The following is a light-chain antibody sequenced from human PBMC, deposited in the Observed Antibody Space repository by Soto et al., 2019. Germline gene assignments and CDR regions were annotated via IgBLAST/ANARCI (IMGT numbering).Light chain of an antibody. V-gene: IGKV3-15*01. CDR2: GAS. Sequence: EIVMTQSPATLSVSPGERATLSCRASQSVSSNLAWYQQKPGQAHRLLIYGASTRATGIPARFSGSGSGTEFTLTISRLQSEEFAVYYCQQYNNWPPRTFGHGTKLEIK. J-gene: IGKJ2*02. CDR1: QSVSSN. CDR3: QQYNNWPPRT.